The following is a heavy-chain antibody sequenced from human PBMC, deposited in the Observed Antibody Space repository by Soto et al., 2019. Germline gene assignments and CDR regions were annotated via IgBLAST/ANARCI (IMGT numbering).Heavy chain of an antibody. Sequence: GGSLRLSCAASGFTFSSYSMNWVRQAPGKGLEWVSSISSSSSYIYYADSVKGRFTISRDNAKNSLYLQMNSLRAEDTAVYYCARDFRAVTRRDGMDVWGQGTTVTVSS. D-gene: IGHD4-4*01. J-gene: IGHJ6*02. CDR1: GFTFSSYS. CDR2: ISSSSSYI. V-gene: IGHV3-21*01. CDR3: ARDFRAVTRRDGMDV.